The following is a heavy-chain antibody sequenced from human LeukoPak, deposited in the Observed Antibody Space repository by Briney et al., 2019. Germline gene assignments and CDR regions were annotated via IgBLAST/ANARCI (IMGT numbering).Heavy chain of an antibody. J-gene: IGHJ3*02. CDR3: ARDRIRYCGGDCYYDDAFDI. Sequence: ASVKVSCKASGYTFTGYYMHRVRRAPGQGLEWMGWINPNSGGTNYAQKFQGWVTMTRDTSISTAYMELSRLRSDDTAVYYCARDRIRYCGGDCYYDDAFDIWGQGTMVTVSS. D-gene: IGHD2-21*02. CDR2: INPNSGGT. V-gene: IGHV1-2*04. CDR1: GYTFTGYY.